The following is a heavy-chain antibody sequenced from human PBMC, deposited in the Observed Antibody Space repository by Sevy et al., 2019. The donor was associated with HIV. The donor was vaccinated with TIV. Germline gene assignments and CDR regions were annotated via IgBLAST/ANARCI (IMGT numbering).Heavy chain of an antibody. CDR1: GFSYSSYG. J-gene: IGHJ4*02. D-gene: IGHD2-8*01. V-gene: IGHV3-30*02. Sequence: GGSLRLSCAASGFSYSSYGMHWVRQAPGKGLEWVAYIQYDGSNKDYADSVKGRFTISRDNSKNTLDLQMNSLRVEDTALYYCAREGCSRPHDYWGQGTRVTVSS. CDR3: AREGCSRPHDY. CDR2: IQYDGSNK.